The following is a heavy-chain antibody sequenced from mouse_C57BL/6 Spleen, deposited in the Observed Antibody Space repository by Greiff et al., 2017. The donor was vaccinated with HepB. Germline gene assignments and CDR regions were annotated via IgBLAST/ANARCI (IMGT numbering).Heavy chain of an antibody. Sequence: VKLMESGPELVKPGASVKISCKASGYAFSSSWMNWVKQRPGKGLEWIGRIYPGDGDTNYNGKFKGKATLTADKSSSTAYMQLSSLTSEDSAVYFCARSIYYDYDGDYAMDYWGQGTSVTVSS. CDR3: ARSIYYDYDGDYAMDY. J-gene: IGHJ4*01. CDR1: GYAFSSSW. D-gene: IGHD2-4*01. CDR2: IYPGDGDT. V-gene: IGHV1-82*01.